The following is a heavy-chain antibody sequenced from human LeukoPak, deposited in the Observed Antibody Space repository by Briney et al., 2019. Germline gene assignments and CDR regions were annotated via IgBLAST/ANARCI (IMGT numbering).Heavy chain of an antibody. D-gene: IGHD3-16*02. J-gene: IGHJ4*02. CDR2: IIPIFGTA. CDR3: ARERVPAYYDYVWGSYRPPQVLEY. V-gene: IGHV1-69*05. Sequence: SVKVSCKASGGTFSSYAISWVRQAPGQGLEWMGGIIPIFGTANYAQKFQGRVTMTRDTSTSTVYMELSSLRSEDTAVYYCARERVPAYYDYVWGSYRPPQVLEYWGQGTLVTVSS. CDR1: GGTFSSYA.